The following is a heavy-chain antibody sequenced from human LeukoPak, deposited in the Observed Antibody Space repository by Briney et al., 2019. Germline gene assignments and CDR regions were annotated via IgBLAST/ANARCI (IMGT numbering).Heavy chain of an antibody. Sequence: SETLSLTCTVSGGSISSYYWSWIRQPPGKGLEWIGYIYYSGSTNYNPSLKSRVTISVDTSKNQFSLKLSSVTAADTAVYYCARARLAAAGPFDNWGQGTLVTVSS. V-gene: IGHV4-59*01. D-gene: IGHD6-13*01. CDR3: ARARLAAAGPFDN. J-gene: IGHJ4*02. CDR1: GGSISSYY. CDR2: IYYSGST.